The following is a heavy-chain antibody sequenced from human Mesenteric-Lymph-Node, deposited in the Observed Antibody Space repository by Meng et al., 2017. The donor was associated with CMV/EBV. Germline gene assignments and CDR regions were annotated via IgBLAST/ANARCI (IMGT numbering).Heavy chain of an antibody. D-gene: IGHD3-16*01. V-gene: IGHV3-30-3*01. CDR2: ISSDGSKK. Sequence: GGSLRLSCATSGFDPSDYSTHWVRQAPGKGLEWVAIISSDGSKKYYGDSVKGRFTISRNNSNNTPHLQMISLRPEDTAVYYCARDTPVYYDPTAAPFDHWGQGTLVTVSS. CDR1: GFDPSDYS. J-gene: IGHJ4*02. CDR3: ARDTPVYYDPTAAPFDH.